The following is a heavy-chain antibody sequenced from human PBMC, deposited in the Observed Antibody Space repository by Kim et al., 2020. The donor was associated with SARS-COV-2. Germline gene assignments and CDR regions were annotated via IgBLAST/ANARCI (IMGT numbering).Heavy chain of an antibody. CDR2: ISGSGGST. V-gene: IGHV3-23*01. CDR3: AKVTMVRGVIRNPGYDY. CDR1: GFTFSSYA. D-gene: IGHD3-10*01. J-gene: IGHJ4*02. Sequence: GGSLRLSCAASGFTFSSYAMSWVRQAPGKGLEWVSAISGSGGSTYYADSVKGRFTISRDNSKNTLYLQMNSLRAEDTAVYYCAKVTMVRGVIRNPGYDYWGQGTLVTVSS.